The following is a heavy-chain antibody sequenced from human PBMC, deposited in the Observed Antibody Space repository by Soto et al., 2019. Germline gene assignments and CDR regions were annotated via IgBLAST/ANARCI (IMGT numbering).Heavy chain of an antibody. J-gene: IGHJ6*03. CDR1: GFTFSSYA. V-gene: IGHV3-23*01. D-gene: IGHD3-3*01. CDR2: ISGSGGST. CDR3: AKGSIRFLEDYYYMDV. Sequence: HPGGSLRLSCAASGFTFSSYAMSWVRQAPGKGLEWVSAISGSGGSTYYADSVKGRFTISRDNSKNTLYLQMNSLRAEDTAVYYCAKGSIRFLEDYYYMDVWGKGTTVTVSS.